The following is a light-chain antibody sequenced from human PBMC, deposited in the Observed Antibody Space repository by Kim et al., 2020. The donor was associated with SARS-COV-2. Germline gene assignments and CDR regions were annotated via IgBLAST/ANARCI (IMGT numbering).Light chain of an antibody. CDR2: GNS. CDR3: QSYDSSLSGSGV. CDR1: SSNSGAGYD. Sequence: VTISCTGSSSNSGAGYDVHWYQQLPGTAPKRLIYGNSNRPSGVPDRFSGSKSGTSASLAITGLQAEDEADYYCQSYDSSLSGSGVFGGGTQLTVL. J-gene: IGLJ3*02. V-gene: IGLV1-40*01.